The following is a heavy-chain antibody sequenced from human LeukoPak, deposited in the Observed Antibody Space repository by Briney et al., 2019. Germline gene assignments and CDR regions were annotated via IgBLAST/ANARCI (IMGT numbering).Heavy chain of an antibody. J-gene: IGHJ4*02. V-gene: IGHV4-38-2*02. Sequence: PSETLSLTCTVSGYSISSGYYWGWIRQPPGKGLEWIGSIYHSGSTYYNPSLKSRVTISVDTSKNQFSLKLSSVTAADTAVYYCASAAGDYWGQGTLVTVSS. CDR3: ASAAGDY. D-gene: IGHD6-13*01. CDR2: IYHSGST. CDR1: GYSISSGYY.